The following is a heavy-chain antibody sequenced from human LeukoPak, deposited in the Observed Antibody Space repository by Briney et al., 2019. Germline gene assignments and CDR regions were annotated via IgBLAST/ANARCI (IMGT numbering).Heavy chain of an antibody. J-gene: IGHJ4*02. CDR2: IYPSDSDT. CDR3: ARHRPYSSGWRHFDY. Sequence: GESLKISCKGSEKTFNGFWIAWVRQMPGKGLEWMGIIYPSDSDTKYGPSVQGQVTISADRSINAVYLQWSSLKASDTAMYYCARHRPYSSGWRHFDYWGQGTLVTVSS. D-gene: IGHD6-19*01. V-gene: IGHV5-51*01. CDR1: EKTFNGFW.